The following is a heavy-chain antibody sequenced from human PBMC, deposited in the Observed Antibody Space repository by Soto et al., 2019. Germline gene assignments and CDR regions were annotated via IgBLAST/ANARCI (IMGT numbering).Heavy chain of an antibody. J-gene: IGHJ4*02. CDR1: GVSFSTNA. CDR2: ISKDGNDE. V-gene: IGHV3-30*03. D-gene: IGHD3-9*01. CDR3: ATGGILTPGQRGLCDY. Sequence: QVQLVESGGGVVQPGRSLGLSCVVSGVSFSTNAMHWVRQAPGKGLEWGAAISKDGNDEFYADSVKARFTISRDNSKNTLYLQITSLKPEDTAVYFCATGGILTPGQRGLCDYWGQGTLVTVSS.